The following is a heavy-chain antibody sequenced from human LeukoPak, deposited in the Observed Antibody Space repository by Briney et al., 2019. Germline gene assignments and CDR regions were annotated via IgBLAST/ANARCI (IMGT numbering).Heavy chain of an antibody. CDR2: ISCNGIYI. J-gene: IGHJ3*02. D-gene: IGHD2-21*02. CDR1: GFIFSSYA. V-gene: IGHV3-21*01. CDR3: AKDHDCENKYSFTPDAFDT. Sequence: PGGSLRLSCAASGFIFSSYAMNWVRQVPGKGLEWVSTISCNGIYIFYADSVRGRFILSRDDANHSLHLQMESVRAEDTALYFCAKDHDCENKYSFTPDAFDTWGQGTMVTVSS.